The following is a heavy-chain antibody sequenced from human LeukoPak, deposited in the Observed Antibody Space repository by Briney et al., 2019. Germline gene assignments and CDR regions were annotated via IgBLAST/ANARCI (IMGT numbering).Heavy chain of an antibody. J-gene: IGHJ6*03. CDR1: GYTFTSYY. CDR2: INPSGGST. Sequence: ASVKVSCKASGYTFTSYYMHWVRQAPGQGLEWMGIINPSGGSTSYAQKFQGRVTMTRDMSTSIVYMELSSLRSEDTAVYYCARDFRGSYYYYYYMDVWGKGTTVTVSS. D-gene: IGHD1-26*01. CDR3: ARDFRGSYYYYYYMDV. V-gene: IGHV1-46*01.